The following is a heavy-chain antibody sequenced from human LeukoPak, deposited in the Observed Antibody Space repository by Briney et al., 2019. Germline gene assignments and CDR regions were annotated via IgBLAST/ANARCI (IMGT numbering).Heavy chain of an antibody. CDR2: IIPILGTA. V-gene: IGHV1-69*13. CDR1: GGTFSSYA. J-gene: IGHJ3*02. CDR3: AIIVEPTNSDAFDI. Sequence: SVKVSCKASGGTFSSYAISWVRQAPGQGLDWMGGIIPILGTADYAQRFQGRVTITADESTSTAYMELSSLTSEDTAVYYCAIIVEPTNSDAFDIWGQGTRVPVSS. D-gene: IGHD3-16*02.